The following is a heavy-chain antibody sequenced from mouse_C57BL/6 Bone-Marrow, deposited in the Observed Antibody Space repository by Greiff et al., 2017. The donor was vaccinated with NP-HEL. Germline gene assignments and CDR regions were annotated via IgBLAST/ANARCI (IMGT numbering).Heavy chain of an antibody. CDR2: ISNGGGST. CDR1: GFTFSDYY. D-gene: IGHD2-1*01. Sequence: EVKLVESGGGLVQPGGSLKLSCAASGFTFSDYYMYWVRQTPEKRLEWVAYISNGGGSTYYPGTVKGRFTISRDNAKNTLYLQMSRLKSEDTAMYYCARQEGYGNYWYFDGWGTGTTVTVSS. V-gene: IGHV5-12*01. J-gene: IGHJ1*03. CDR3: ARQEGYGNYWYFDG.